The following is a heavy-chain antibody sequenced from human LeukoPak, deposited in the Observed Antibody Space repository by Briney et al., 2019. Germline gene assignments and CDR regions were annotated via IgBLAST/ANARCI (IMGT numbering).Heavy chain of an antibody. Sequence: SVKVSCKASGGTFIRYAISWVRQAPGQGGEWMGGIIPIFGTANYAQKFQGTVTTTADEATSTTYMELRSVRSEDTAVYYCASLKGHTVTTSDWFDLWGQGTLVTVSS. CDR3: ASLKGHTVTTSDWFDL. D-gene: IGHD4-17*01. CDR1: GGTFIRYA. CDR2: IIPIFGTA. J-gene: IGHJ5*02. V-gene: IGHV1-69*13.